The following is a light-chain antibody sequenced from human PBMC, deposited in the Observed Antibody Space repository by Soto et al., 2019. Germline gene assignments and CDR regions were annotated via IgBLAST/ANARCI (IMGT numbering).Light chain of an antibody. J-gene: IGKJ5*01. Sequence: EVVMTQSPATLSVSPGERATLSCRARESVSRNLAWYQQKPGQAPRLLIYDASTRATGIPDRFSGGGSGTEFTLTISSLQSEDFVVYYCQQYNSWPPITFGQGTRLEIK. CDR2: DAS. CDR1: ESVSRN. V-gene: IGKV3-15*01. CDR3: QQYNSWPPIT.